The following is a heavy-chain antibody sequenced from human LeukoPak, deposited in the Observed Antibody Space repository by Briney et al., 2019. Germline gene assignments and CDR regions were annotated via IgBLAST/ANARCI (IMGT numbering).Heavy chain of an antibody. Sequence: LETLSLTCTVSGGSVSSGSYYWSWIRQPPGRGLEWIAYIHYSGSAAYNPSLKSRVTISRDMSTNQFSLKMTSVTAADTAVYYCARAGIAAAGTDYWGQGTLVTVSS. V-gene: IGHV4-61*01. CDR3: ARAGIAAAGTDY. J-gene: IGHJ4*02. CDR2: IHYSGSA. D-gene: IGHD6-13*01. CDR1: GGSVSSGSYY.